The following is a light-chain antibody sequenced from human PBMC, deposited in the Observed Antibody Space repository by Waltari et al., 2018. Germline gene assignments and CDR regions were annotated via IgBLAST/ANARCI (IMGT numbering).Light chain of an antibody. V-gene: IGLV1-40*01. CDR2: GAI. CDR3: QSFDSSLAFSEVV. CDR1: SSNIGAGFD. J-gene: IGLJ3*02. Sequence: QPVLTQPPSVSGAPGQTVTISCTGSSSNIGAGFDVHWYQQLPGRAPKLLIYGAINRPSGVPDRFSGSKSGTSASLAITGLQAEDEADYYCQSFDSSLAFSEVVFGGGTKLTVL.